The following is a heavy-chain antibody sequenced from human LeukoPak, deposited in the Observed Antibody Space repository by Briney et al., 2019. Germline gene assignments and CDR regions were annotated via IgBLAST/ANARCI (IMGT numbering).Heavy chain of an antibody. CDR1: GASISSNW. Sequence: SETLSLTCAVSGASISSNWWAWVRQPPGKGLEWIGEHHHSGITNYNPSLKSRVTISVDTSKNQFSLKLSSVTAADTAVYYCARSRRAYYDILTGYYPDAFDIWGQGTMVTVSS. D-gene: IGHD3-9*01. V-gene: IGHV4-4*02. CDR2: HHHSGIT. CDR3: ARSRRAYYDILTGYYPDAFDI. J-gene: IGHJ3*02.